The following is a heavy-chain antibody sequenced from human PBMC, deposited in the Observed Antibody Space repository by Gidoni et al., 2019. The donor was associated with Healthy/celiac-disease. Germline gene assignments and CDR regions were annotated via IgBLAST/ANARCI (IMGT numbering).Heavy chain of an antibody. V-gene: IGHV4-34*01. D-gene: IGHD2-2*01. CDR1: GGSFSDYS. J-gene: IGHJ6*03. Sequence: QVQLQQWGAGLLKPSETLSLTCAVYGGSFSDYSWSWIRQPPGKGLEWIGEINHSGSTNYNPSLKSRVTISVDTSKNQFSLKLSSVTAADTAVYYCARRADCSSTSCYYYYYYYMDVWGKGTTVTVSS. CDR2: INHSGST. CDR3: ARRADCSSTSCYYYYYYYMDV.